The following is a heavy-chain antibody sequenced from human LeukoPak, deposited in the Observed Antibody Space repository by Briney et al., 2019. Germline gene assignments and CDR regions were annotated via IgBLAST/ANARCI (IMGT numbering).Heavy chain of an antibody. D-gene: IGHD4-23*01. V-gene: IGHV3-53*01. Sequence: GGSLRLSCAASGFTFSSNYMSWVRQAPGKGLEWVSVIYSGGSTYYADSVKGRFTISRDNSKNTLYLQMNSLRAEDTAVYYCARRLTVAHFDYWGQGTLVTVSS. J-gene: IGHJ4*02. CDR1: GFTFSSNY. CDR2: IYSGGST. CDR3: ARRLTVAHFDY.